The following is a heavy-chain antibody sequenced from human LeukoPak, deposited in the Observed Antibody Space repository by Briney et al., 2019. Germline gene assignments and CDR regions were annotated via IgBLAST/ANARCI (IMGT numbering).Heavy chain of an antibody. CDR1: GGTFSSYA. CDR2: IIPVFGTA. Sequence: SVKVSCKASGGTFSSYAISWVRQAPGQGLEWMGGIIPVFGTANYAQKFQGRVTITADESTSTAYMELSSLRSEDTAVYYCATFFSYGSSTSCRAFDILGPGTMVTVSS. J-gene: IGHJ3*02. V-gene: IGHV1-69*13. CDR3: ATFFSYGSSTSCRAFDI. D-gene: IGHD2-2*01.